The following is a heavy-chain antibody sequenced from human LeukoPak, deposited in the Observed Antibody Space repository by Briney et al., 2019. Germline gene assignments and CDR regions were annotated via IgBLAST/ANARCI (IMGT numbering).Heavy chain of an antibody. CDR2: INPNSGGT. D-gene: IGHD6-19*01. CDR3: ARAGIAVAGTFDY. Sequence: ASVKVSCKASGYTFTGYYMHWVRQAPGQGLEWMGRINPNSGGTNYAQKFQGRVTMTRDTSISTAYMELSGLRSDDTAVYYCARAGIAVAGTFDYWGQGTLVTVSS. V-gene: IGHV1-2*06. J-gene: IGHJ4*02. CDR1: GYTFTGYY.